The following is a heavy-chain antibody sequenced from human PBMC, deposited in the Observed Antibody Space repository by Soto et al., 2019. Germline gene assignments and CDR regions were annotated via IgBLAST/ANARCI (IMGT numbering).Heavy chain of an antibody. CDR1: GGSFSGYH. J-gene: IGHJ5*02. CDR3: ARRFLYSSGYLGFDP. Sequence: QVQLQQWGAGLLKPSETLSLTCAVYGGSFSGYHWSWIRKPPGKGLEWFGEINRGGSTYYNPSLKSRVTMSVDTSKNQFSVKLSSVTASDTAVYYCARRFLYSSGYLGFDPWGQGTLVTVSS. CDR2: INRGGST. D-gene: IGHD6-19*01. V-gene: IGHV4-34*01.